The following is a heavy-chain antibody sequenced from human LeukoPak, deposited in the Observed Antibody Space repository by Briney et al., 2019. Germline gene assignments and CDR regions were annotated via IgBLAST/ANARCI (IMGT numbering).Heavy chain of an antibody. J-gene: IGHJ6*03. CDR3: AKDDSGSYYPYYYYMDV. D-gene: IGHD1-26*01. Sequence: RTGGSLRLSCAASGFTFSSYEMNWVRQAPGKGLEWVSYISSSGSTIYYADSVKGRFTISRDNSKNTLYLQMNSLRVEDTAVYYCAKDDSGSYYPYYYYMDVWGKGTTVTISS. CDR1: GFTFSSYE. V-gene: IGHV3-48*03. CDR2: ISSSGSTI.